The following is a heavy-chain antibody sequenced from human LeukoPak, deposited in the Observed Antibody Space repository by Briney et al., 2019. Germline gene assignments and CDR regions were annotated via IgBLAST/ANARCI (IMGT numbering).Heavy chain of an antibody. CDR2: IRDSGATT. CDR1: GFTFSTYI. Sequence: GGSLRLSCAASGFTFSTYIMTWVRQAPGKGLEWVSGIRDSGATTYYADSVKGRFTISRDNSKNTLYLEMNSLRAEDTAVYYCAKSMGASVFDYWGQGTLVTVSS. CDR3: AKSMGASVFDY. J-gene: IGHJ4*02. D-gene: IGHD4/OR15-4a*01. V-gene: IGHV3-23*01.